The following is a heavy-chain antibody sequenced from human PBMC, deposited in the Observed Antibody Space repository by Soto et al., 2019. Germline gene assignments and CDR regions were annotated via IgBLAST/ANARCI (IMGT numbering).Heavy chain of an antibody. D-gene: IGHD2-21*01. CDR1: GFTFSSFD. V-gene: IGHV3-23*01. CDR2: ISGSGGST. CDR3: AKGFHIVVVLGSFDI. Sequence: GGSLRLSCAASGFTFSSFDMTWVRQAPGKGLEWVSTISGSGGSTYYADSVKGRFTISRDNSKNTLHLQMNSLRAEDTALYYCAKGFHIVVVLGSFDIWGQGTMVTVSS. J-gene: IGHJ3*02.